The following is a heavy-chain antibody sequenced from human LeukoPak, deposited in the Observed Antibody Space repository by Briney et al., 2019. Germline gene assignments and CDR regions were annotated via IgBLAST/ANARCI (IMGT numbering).Heavy chain of an antibody. J-gene: IGHJ4*02. D-gene: IGHD4-17*01. CDR1: GGSISSSTYY. CDR2: IHYSGST. Sequence: SETLSLTCTVSGGSISSSTYYWAWIRQPPGKGLEWTGTIHYSGSTYYSPSLKSRVTISVDTSKNQFSLNLSSVTAADTAVYYCARGGNYGDYDGYFDYWGQGTLVTVSS. CDR3: ARGGNYGDYDGYFDY. V-gene: IGHV4-39*01.